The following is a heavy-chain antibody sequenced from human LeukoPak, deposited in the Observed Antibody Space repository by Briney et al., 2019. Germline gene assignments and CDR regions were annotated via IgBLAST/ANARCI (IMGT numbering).Heavy chain of an antibody. Sequence: ASVRVSCKASGYTFTGYYMHWVRQTPGQGLEWMGWINPSSGGTNYAQKFQGRVTMTRDTSISTAYMELSRLRSDDTAVYYCARLTYYDFWSGYNYAFDIWGQGTMVTVSS. CDR1: GYTFTGYY. J-gene: IGHJ3*02. CDR2: INPSSGGT. D-gene: IGHD3-3*01. V-gene: IGHV1-2*02. CDR3: ARLTYYDFWSGYNYAFDI.